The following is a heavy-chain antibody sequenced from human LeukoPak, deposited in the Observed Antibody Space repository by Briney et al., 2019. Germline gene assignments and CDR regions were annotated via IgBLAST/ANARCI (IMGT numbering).Heavy chain of an antibody. D-gene: IGHD2-15*01. V-gene: IGHV3-11*01. CDR2: ISGSGHTI. Sequence: NPGGSLRLSCAASGFTFSGYYMSWISQAPGKGLEWVSYISGSGHTIYYADSVKGRFTISRDNAKNSLYLQMISLRAEDTAVYYCASGSGGSYYFDYWGQGTLVTFSS. CDR1: GFTFSGYY. CDR3: ASGSGGSYYFDY. J-gene: IGHJ4*02.